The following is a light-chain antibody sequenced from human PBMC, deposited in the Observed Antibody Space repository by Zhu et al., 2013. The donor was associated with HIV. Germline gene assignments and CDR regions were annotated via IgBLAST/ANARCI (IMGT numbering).Light chain of an antibody. V-gene: IGLV1-47*01. J-gene: IGLJ2*01. CDR1: SSNIGRSY. CDR3: AAWDDSLSGPV. Sequence: QSVLTQPPSASGTPGQRVTIPCSGTSSNIGRSYVYWYQQVPGTAPKLLIYRNDQRPSGVPDRFSGSKSGTSASLAISGLQSEDEADYYCAAWDDSLSGPVFGGGTKLTVL. CDR2: RND.